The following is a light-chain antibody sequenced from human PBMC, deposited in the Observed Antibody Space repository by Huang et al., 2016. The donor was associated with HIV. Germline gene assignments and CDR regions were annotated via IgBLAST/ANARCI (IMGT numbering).Light chain of an antibody. Sequence: DIIMTQSPDSLAVSLGERATLTCRSSHRVYSSSTSKAYMAWFQQKPGQPPSLLLFWASTREAGVPDRVSGSGSGTHFTLTIANLEAEDAAIYYCQQYYSSPQTFGQGTRVEVK. CDR2: WAS. J-gene: IGKJ1*01. CDR3: QQYYSSPQT. V-gene: IGKV4-1*01. CDR1: HRVYSSSTSKAY.